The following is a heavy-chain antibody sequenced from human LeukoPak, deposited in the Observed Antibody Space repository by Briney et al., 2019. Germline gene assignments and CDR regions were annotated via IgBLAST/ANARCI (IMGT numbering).Heavy chain of an antibody. D-gene: IGHD2-15*01. V-gene: IGHV1-18*01. CDR2: ISTYNGNT. CDR3: ARDVSRGFYTGGSCYGGDY. J-gene: IGHJ4*02. CDR1: GYTFTNFG. Sequence: ASVKVSCKASGYTFTNFGISWVRQAPGQGLEWMGWISTYNGNTNYAQNLQGRVTVTTDTSTSTAYLALRSLRSDDTAVYYCARDVSRGFYTGGSCYGGDYWGQGTLVTVSS.